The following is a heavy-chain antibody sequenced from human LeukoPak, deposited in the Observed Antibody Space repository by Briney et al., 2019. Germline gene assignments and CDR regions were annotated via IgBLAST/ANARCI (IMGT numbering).Heavy chain of an antibody. CDR2: INTNTGNP. J-gene: IGHJ4*02. Sequence: ASVKVSCKASGYTFTSYAMNWVRQAPGQGLEWMGWINTNTGNPTYAQGFTGRFVFSLDTSVSTAYLQISSLKAEDTAVYYCAREPQGWFGDRNGLFDYRGQGILVTVSS. CDR3: AREPQGWFGDRNGLFDY. D-gene: IGHD3-10*01. V-gene: IGHV7-4-1*02. CDR1: GYTFTSYA.